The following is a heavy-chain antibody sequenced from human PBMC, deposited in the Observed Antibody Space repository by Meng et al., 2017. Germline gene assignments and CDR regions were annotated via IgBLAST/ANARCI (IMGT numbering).Heavy chain of an antibody. Sequence: QVQLQVSGPGPVQPSESLSLTCTVSGGSISSYYWSWIRQPPGKGLEWIGYIYYSGSTNYNPSLKSRVTISVDTSKNQFSLKLSSVTAADTAVYYCARGYDFWSGQYYFDYWGQGTLVTVSS. CDR1: GGSISSYY. CDR2: IYYSGST. J-gene: IGHJ4*02. D-gene: IGHD3-3*01. V-gene: IGHV4-59*01. CDR3: ARGYDFWSGQYYFDY.